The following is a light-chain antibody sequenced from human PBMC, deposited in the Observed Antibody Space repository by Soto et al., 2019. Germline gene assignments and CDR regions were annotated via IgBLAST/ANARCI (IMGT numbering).Light chain of an antibody. V-gene: IGLV2-14*01. CDR1: SSDVGSYNR. J-gene: IGLJ1*01. CDR2: DVS. Sequence: QLVLTQPASVSGSPGQSITISCTGTSSDVGSYNRVSWYQQPPGTAPKLIIYDVSNRPSGVSIRFSGSKSGNTASLTISGLQAEDEADYFCNSYTTSSTYVFGTGTKVPVL. CDR3: NSYTTSSTYV.